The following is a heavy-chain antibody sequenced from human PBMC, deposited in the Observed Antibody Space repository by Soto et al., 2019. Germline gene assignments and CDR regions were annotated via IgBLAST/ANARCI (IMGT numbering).Heavy chain of an antibody. CDR1: GFTFSSYA. CDR3: AKGPIFGVENIYDY. Sequence: DVQLLESGVDLVQPGGSLRLSCAASGFTFSSYAMSWVRQAPGKGLAWVSSMSGAGRSSYDAGSVKGRFTISRDNSKNTLYLQMNNLRAEDSALYYCAKGPIFGVENIYDYWRQGTLVPVSS. CDR2: MSGAGRSS. D-gene: IGHD3-3*01. J-gene: IGHJ4*02. V-gene: IGHV3-23*01.